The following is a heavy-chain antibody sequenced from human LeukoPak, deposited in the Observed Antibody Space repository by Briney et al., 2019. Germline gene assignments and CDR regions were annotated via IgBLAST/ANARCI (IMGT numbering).Heavy chain of an antibody. CDR3: AKGYSSGWGDFDY. J-gene: IGHJ4*02. V-gene: IGHV3-43*02. D-gene: IGHD6-19*01. Sequence: GGTLRLFCAASGFPYEDYAMHWVRQAPGKGLEGVSNISGDGGSTYYADSVKGRFTISRDNSKNSLYLQMNSLRTEETALYYCAKGYSSGWGDFDYWGQGTLVTVSS. CDR2: ISGDGGST. CDR1: GFPYEDYA.